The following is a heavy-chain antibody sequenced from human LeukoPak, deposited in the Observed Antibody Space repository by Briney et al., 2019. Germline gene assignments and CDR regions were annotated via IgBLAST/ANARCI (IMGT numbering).Heavy chain of an antibody. V-gene: IGHV4-38-2*02. CDR2: IYHSGRT. J-gene: IGHJ6*03. CDR3: ERESKVATIDYYYYYMDV. CDR1: GYSISSGYY. D-gene: IGHD5-12*01. Sequence: SESLSLTCTVSGYSISSGYYWAWIRQPPGKGLEWIGSIYHSGRTYYNPSLKSRVTISVDTSKNQFSLKLSSVTAADTAVYYCERESKVATIDYYYYYMDVWGKGTTVTVSS.